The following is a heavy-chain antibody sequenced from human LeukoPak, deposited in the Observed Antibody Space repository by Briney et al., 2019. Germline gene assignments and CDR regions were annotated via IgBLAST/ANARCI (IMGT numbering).Heavy chain of an antibody. J-gene: IGHJ5*02. CDR1: GGSISSGSYY. Sequence: QSSQTLSLTCTVSGGSISSGSYYWSWIRQPAGKGLEWIGRIYTSGSTNYNPSLKSRVTISVDTSKNQFSLKLSSVTAADTAVYYCARKARSSRGIDPWGQGTLVTVSS. D-gene: IGHD6-13*01. V-gene: IGHV4-61*02. CDR3: ARKARSSRGIDP. CDR2: IYTSGST.